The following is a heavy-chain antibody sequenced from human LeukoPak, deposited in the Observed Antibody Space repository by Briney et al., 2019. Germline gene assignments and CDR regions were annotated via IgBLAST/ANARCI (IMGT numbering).Heavy chain of an antibody. D-gene: IGHD3-10*01. Sequence: GGSLRLSCAASGFTFSSYSMNWVRQAPGKGLEWVSSISSSSSYIYYADSVKGQFTISRDNAKNSLYLQMNSLRAEDTAVYYCASSYGSGSFDIWGQGTMVTVSS. CDR2: ISSSSSYI. J-gene: IGHJ3*02. CDR1: GFTFSSYS. CDR3: ASSYGSGSFDI. V-gene: IGHV3-21*01.